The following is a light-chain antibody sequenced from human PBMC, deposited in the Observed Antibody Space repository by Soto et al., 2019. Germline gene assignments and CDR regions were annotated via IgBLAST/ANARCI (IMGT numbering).Light chain of an antibody. CDR2: GAS. CDR1: QSVNSNS. V-gene: IGKV3-20*01. J-gene: IGKJ4*01. CDR3: QQYGSSSGLT. Sequence: EIVLTQSPGTLSLSPGERASLSCRASQSVNSNSFAWYQHKPGQAPRLLIYGASSRAPGIPDRFSGSGSGTDFALTISGLETEDFAVYYCQQYGSSSGLTFGGGTKVEI.